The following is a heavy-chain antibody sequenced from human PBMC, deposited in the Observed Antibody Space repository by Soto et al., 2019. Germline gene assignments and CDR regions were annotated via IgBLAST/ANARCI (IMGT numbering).Heavy chain of an antibody. Sequence: GGSLRLSCAASGVNFSSYAMSWVRQAPGKGLEWVSAISGSGGSTYYADSVKGRFTISRDNSKNTLYLQMNSLRAEDTAVYYCAKGVVPAAIGGNWFDPWGQGTLVTVSS. CDR1: GVNFSSYA. V-gene: IGHV3-23*01. D-gene: IGHD2-2*02. J-gene: IGHJ5*02. CDR2: ISGSGGST. CDR3: AKGVVPAAIGGNWFDP.